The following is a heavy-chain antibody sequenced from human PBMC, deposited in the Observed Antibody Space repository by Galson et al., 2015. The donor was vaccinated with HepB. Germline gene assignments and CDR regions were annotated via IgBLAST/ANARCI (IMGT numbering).Heavy chain of an antibody. Sequence: SLRLSCAASGFTFSTYRLHWFRQAPGKGLEWVAVIPHDGTDKYYAKSLEGRFTVSRDNSRSTLYLEMNSLRPDDTAIYYSAREGGEWGQGTLVTVSS. D-gene: IGHD3-10*01. CDR1: GFTFSTYR. J-gene: IGHJ1*01. V-gene: IGHV3-30*04. CDR2: IPHDGTDK. CDR3: AREGGE.